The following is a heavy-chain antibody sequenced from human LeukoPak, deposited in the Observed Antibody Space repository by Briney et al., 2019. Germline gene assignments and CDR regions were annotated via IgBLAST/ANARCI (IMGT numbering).Heavy chain of an antibody. CDR2: IRSKAYGGTT. V-gene: IGHV3-49*04. D-gene: IGHD6-19*01. J-gene: IGHJ4*02. CDR1: GFTFGDYA. CDR3: TRVRIAVAGRGRYFDY. Sequence: HPGRSLRLSCTAPGFTFGDYAMSWVRQAPGKGLEWVGFIRSKAYGGTTEYAASVKGRFTISRDDSKSIAYLQMNSLKTEDTAVYYCTRVRIAVAGRGRYFDYWGQGTLVTVSS.